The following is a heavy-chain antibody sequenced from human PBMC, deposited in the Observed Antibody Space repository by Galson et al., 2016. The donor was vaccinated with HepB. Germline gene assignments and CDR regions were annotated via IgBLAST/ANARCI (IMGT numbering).Heavy chain of an antibody. CDR1: GFAFSNYA. V-gene: IGHV3-23*01. CDR3: AKDFREVGTTVWYFDL. CDR2: ILGGSGSA. J-gene: IGHJ2*01. D-gene: IGHD1-26*01. Sequence: SLRLSCAASGFAFSNYAMNWVRQAPGKGLEWVSGILGGSGSAYYADSVKGRFTISRDNSKSTLFLQMNSLRAEDTAGYYCAKDFREVGTTVWYFDLWGRGTLVSVSS.